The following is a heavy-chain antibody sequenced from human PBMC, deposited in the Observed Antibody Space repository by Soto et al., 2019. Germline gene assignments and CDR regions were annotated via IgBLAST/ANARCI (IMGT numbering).Heavy chain of an antibody. CDR1: GFTFSSYA. V-gene: IGHV3-30-3*01. CDR2: ISYDGSNK. CDR3: AREASSSSDWFDP. Sequence: QVQLVESGGGVVQPGRSLRLSCAASGFTFSSYAMHWVRQAPGKGLEWVAVISYDGSNKYYADSVKGRFTISRDNSKNPLYLQMNSLRAEDTAVYYCAREASSSSDWFDPWGQGTLVTVSS. J-gene: IGHJ5*02. D-gene: IGHD6-6*01.